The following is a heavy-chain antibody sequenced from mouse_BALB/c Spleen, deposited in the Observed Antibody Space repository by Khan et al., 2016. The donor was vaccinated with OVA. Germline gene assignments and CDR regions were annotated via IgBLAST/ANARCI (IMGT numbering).Heavy chain of an antibody. CDR1: GYTFTDYY. D-gene: IGHD1-2*01. V-gene: IGHV1-77*01. J-gene: IGHJ3*01. Sequence: QVQLKQSGAELARPGASVKLSCKASGYTFTDYYINWVKQRTGQGLEWIGEINPGSGDIYYNEKFKGKATLTADKSSSTAYMQLISLTSEDSAVYVWARRNYFGYTFAYWGQGTLVTVSA. CDR3: ARRNYFGYTFAY. CDR2: INPGSGDI.